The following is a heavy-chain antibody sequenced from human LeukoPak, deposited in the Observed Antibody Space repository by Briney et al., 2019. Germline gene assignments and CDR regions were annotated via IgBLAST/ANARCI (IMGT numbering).Heavy chain of an antibody. V-gene: IGHV3-21*01. J-gene: IGHJ1*01. CDR2: ISSSSSYI. CDR3: ARGGYSSTLYGRYQH. Sequence: GGSLRLSCAASGFTFSSYSMNWVRQAPGKGLEWVSSISSSSSYIYYADSVKGRFTISRDNAKNSLYLQMNSLRAEDTAVFYCARGGYSSTLYGRYQHWGQGTLVTVSP. CDR1: GFTFSSYS. D-gene: IGHD6-13*01.